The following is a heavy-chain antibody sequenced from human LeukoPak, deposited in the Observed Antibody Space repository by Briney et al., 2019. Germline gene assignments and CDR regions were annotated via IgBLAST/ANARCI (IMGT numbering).Heavy chain of an antibody. J-gene: IGHJ4*02. Sequence: ASVKVSCKASGYTFTGYYMHWVRQAPGQGLEWMGRINPNSGGTNYAQKFQGRVTMTRDTSISTAYMELSRLRSDDTAVYYCARDRVATWAERNFDYWGQETLVTVSS. CDR1: GYTFTGYY. CDR2: INPNSGGT. CDR3: ARDRVATWAERNFDY. V-gene: IGHV1-2*06. D-gene: IGHD5-12*01.